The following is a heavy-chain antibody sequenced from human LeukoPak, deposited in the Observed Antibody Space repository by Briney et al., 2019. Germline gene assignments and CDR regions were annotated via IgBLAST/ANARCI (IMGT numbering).Heavy chain of an antibody. CDR1: GFTFSSSW. D-gene: IGHD6-6*01. J-gene: IGHJ3*02. CDR2: IKSDGSST. CDR3: ARRGAARDAFDI. Sequence: GGSLGLSCAASGFTFSSSWMHWVRQAPGKGLVWVSRIKSDGSSTSYADSVKGRFTISRDNAKNTLYLQMNSLRAEDTAVYYCARRGAARDAFDIWGQGTMVTGSS. V-gene: IGHV3-74*01.